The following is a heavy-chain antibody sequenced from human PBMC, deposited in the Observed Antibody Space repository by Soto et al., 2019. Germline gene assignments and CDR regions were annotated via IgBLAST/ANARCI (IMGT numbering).Heavy chain of an antibody. J-gene: IGHJ4*02. D-gene: IGHD2-8*01. CDR1: GFTVSSNY. CDR3: ASIVLMVYAIGY. Sequence: GSLRLSCAASGFTVSSNYMSWVRQAPGKGLEWVSVIYSGGSTYYADSVKGRFTISRDNSKNTLYLQMNSLRAEDTAVYYCASIVLMVYAIGYWGQGTLVTVSS. V-gene: IGHV3-53*01. CDR2: IYSGGST.